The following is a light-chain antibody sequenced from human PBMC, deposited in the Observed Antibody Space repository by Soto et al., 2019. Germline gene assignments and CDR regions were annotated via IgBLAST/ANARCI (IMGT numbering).Light chain of an antibody. V-gene: IGKV4-1*01. CDR3: QHYYNAPRK. CDR1: QSVLYSSTNKSY. J-gene: IGKJ1*01. CDR2: WAS. Sequence: DIVMTQSPDSLAVSLSERATINCKSSQSVLYSSTNKSYLAWYQKKPGQPPRLLIYWASTRESGVPDRFSGSGSGTAFTLTISSLLAEDVAVYYCQHYYNAPRKFGQGTKV.